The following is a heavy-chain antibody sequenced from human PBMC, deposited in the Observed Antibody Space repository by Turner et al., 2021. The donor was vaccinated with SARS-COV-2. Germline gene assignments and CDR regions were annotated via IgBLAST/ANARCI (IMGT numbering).Heavy chain of an antibody. J-gene: IGHJ4*02. CDR1: GYPFTSYD. V-gene: IGHV1-8*01. Sequence: QVQLVQSGAEVKKPGASVKVSCKASGYPFTSYDINWVRQATGQGLECMGWMNPNSGNTGYAQKFQGRVTMTRNTSISTAYMELSSLRSEDTAVYYCARTFTAMVRVDYWGQGTLVTVSS. D-gene: IGHD5-18*01. CDR3: ARTFTAMVRVDY. CDR2: MNPNSGNT.